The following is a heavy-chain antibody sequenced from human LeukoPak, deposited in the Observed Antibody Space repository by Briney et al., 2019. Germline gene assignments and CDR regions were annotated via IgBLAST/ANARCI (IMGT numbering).Heavy chain of an antibody. Sequence: SETLSLTCTVSGGSISSYYWSWIRQPPGKGLEWIGYIYYSGSTNYNPSLKSRVTISVDTSKNQFSLKLSSVTAADTAGYYCARLRLRYTRNGDSTSYEVFDMWGQGTVVTVSS. J-gene: IGHJ3*02. CDR3: ARLRLRYTRNGDSTSYEVFDM. V-gene: IGHV4-59*08. D-gene: IGHD2-21*01. CDR1: GGSISSYY. CDR2: IYYSGST.